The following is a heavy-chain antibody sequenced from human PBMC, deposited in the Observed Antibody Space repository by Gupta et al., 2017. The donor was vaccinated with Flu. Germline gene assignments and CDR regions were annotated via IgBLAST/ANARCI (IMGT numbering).Heavy chain of an antibody. J-gene: IGHJ5*02. CDR3: ARAYGMVAATPPNWFDP. CDR1: GGSISSGGYY. D-gene: IGHD2-15*01. Sequence: QVQLQESGPGLVKPSQTLSLTCTVSGGSISSGGYYWSWIRQHPGKGLEWIGYIYYSGSTYYNPSLKSRVTISVDTSKNQFSLKLSSVTAADTAVYYCARAYGMVAATPPNWFDPWGQGTLVTVSS. V-gene: IGHV4-31*03. CDR2: IYYSGST.